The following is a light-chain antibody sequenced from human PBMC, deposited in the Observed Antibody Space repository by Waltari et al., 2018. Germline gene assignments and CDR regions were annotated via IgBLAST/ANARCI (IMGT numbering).Light chain of an antibody. CDR3: MQTTHSPRT. Sequence: DVVMTQSPLSLSVSLGQPASISCRSSQSLVHSDGNTYLNWFQQRPGQSPRRLIYKVSRRESGVPDRFSGSGSGTDFTLKISRVEADDVGVDYCMQTTHSPRTFGQGTTVEI. J-gene: IGKJ1*01. V-gene: IGKV2-30*02. CDR1: QSLVHSDGNTY. CDR2: KVS.